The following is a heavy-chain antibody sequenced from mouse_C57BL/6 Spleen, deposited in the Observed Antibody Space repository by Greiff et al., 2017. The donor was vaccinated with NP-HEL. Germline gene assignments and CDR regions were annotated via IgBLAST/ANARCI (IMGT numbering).Heavy chain of an antibody. Sequence: EVKLMESGPGLVKPSQSLSLTCSVTGYSITSGYYWNWIRQFPGNKLEWMGYISYDGSNNYNPSLKNRISITRDTSKNQFFLKLNSVTTEDTATYYCARALSFAYWGQGTLVTVSA. CDR3: ARALSFAY. J-gene: IGHJ3*01. CDR1: GYSITSGYY. V-gene: IGHV3-6*01. CDR2: ISYDGSN.